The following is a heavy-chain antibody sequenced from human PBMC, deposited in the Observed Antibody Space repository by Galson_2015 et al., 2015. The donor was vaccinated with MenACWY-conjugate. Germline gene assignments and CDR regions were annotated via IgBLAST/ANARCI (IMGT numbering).Heavy chain of an antibody. CDR3: ARKDGATYGYNDY. Sequence: SLRLSCAGSGFIFTDYDMHWVRQAPGKGLEYVSAISTYGGSTYYADSVKGRFTISRDNSKNMLFLQMGSLRVEDTAVYYCARKDGATYGYNDYWGQGTLVIDSS. CDR2: ISTYGGST. V-gene: IGHV3-64*02. J-gene: IGHJ4*02. D-gene: IGHD5-18*01. CDR1: GFIFTDYD.